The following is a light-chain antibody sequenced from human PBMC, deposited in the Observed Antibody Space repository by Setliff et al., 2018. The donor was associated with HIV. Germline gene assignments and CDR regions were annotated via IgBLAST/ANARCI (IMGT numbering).Light chain of an antibody. V-gene: IGLV2-23*02. CDR1: SSDIGDYES. CDR3: CSYAGGDTWI. CDR2: DVT. Sequence: ALTQPASVSGSPGQSITISCTGSSSDIGDYESVSWYQQHPGEVPKLMIYDVTKRPSGVSNRFSASKSGNTASLTISGLQAEDEAHYYCCSYAGGDTWIFGGGTKVNVL. J-gene: IGLJ2*01.